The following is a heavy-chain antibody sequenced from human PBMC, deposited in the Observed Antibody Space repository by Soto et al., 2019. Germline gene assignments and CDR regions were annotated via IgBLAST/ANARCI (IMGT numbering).Heavy chain of an antibody. J-gene: IGHJ4*02. V-gene: IGHV3-53*01. CDR1: GFTVSSNY. CDR2: IDSGGSK. CDR3: ARDSRNRNFFDY. D-gene: IGHD2-2*01. Sequence: GGSLRLSCAASGFTVSSNYMTWVRQAPGKGLEWVSVIDSGGSKYYADSVKGRFTISRDNSKNTLYLQMNSLMAEDTALYYCARDSRNRNFFDYWGQGTLVTVSS.